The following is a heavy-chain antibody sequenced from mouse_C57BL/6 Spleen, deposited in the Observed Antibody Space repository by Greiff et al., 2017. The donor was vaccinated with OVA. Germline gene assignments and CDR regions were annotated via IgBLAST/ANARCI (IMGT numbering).Heavy chain of an antibody. CDR2: INPNNGGT. J-gene: IGHJ3*01. D-gene: IGHD2-1*01. CDR1: GYTFTDYN. Sequence: VQLQQSGPELVKPGASVKIPCKASGYTFTDYNMDWVKQSHGKSLEWIGDINPNNGGTIYNQKFKGKATLTVDKSSSTAYMELRSLTSEDTAVYYCARKRGNYGWFAYWGQGTLVTVSA. V-gene: IGHV1-18*01. CDR3: ARKRGNYGWFAY.